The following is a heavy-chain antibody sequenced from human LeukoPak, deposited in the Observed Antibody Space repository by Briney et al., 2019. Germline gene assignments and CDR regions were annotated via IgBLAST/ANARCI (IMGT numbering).Heavy chain of an antibody. Sequence: GGSLRLSCAASGFTFDDYAMRWVRHAPGKGLEWVSGISWNSGSIGYADSVKGRFTISRDNAKNTLYLQMNSLRAEDTAVYYCATGAQYSGSYYGHYGMDVWGQGTTVTVSS. J-gene: IGHJ6*02. CDR2: ISWNSGSI. D-gene: IGHD1-26*01. CDR1: GFTFDDYA. CDR3: ATGAQYSGSYYGHYGMDV. V-gene: IGHV3-9*01.